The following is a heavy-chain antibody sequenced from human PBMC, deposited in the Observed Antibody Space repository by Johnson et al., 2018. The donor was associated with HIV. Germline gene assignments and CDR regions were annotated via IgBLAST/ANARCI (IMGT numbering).Heavy chain of an antibody. V-gene: IGHV3-7*05. Sequence: VQLVESGGGLVQPGGSLRLSCAASGFTFSSYWMSWVRQAPGKGLEWVANIKQDGSEKYYVDSVKVRFTISRDNAKNSLYLQMNSLRAEDTAFYYCARYYRFCLDDVCYTGGFDIWGRGTMVTVSS. D-gene: IGHD2-8*01. CDR1: GFTFSSYW. J-gene: IGHJ3*02. CDR3: ARYYRFCLDDVCYTGGFDI. CDR2: IKQDGSEK.